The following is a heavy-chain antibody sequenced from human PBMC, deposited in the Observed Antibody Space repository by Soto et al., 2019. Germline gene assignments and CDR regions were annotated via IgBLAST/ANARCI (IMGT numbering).Heavy chain of an antibody. CDR2: TYFRSKWFS. J-gene: IGHJ4*02. V-gene: IGHV6-1*01. Sequence: PSQTLSLTCAISGDSVSSNSAVWNWIRQSPSRGLEWLGRTYFRSKWFSDYAVSVKSRITINPDTSKNQFSLQLNSVTPEDTAVYYCGRESMAGWVDYWGQGALVTVS. D-gene: IGHD6-19*01. CDR3: GRESMAGWVDY. CDR1: GDSVSSNSAV.